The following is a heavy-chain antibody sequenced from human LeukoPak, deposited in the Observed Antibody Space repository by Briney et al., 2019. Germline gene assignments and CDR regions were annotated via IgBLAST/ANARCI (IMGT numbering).Heavy chain of an antibody. V-gene: IGHV3-23*01. CDR2: IRGSGGST. Sequence: GGSLRLSCAASGFTFTTYAMSWVRQAPGKGLEWVSAIRGSGGSTYYADSVKGRFTISRDNSKNTLYLQMNSLRAEGTAVYYCAKAVGSLYYYGMDVWGKGTSVTVSS. J-gene: IGHJ6*04. D-gene: IGHD1-26*01. CDR3: AKAVGSLYYYGMDV. CDR1: GFTFTTYA.